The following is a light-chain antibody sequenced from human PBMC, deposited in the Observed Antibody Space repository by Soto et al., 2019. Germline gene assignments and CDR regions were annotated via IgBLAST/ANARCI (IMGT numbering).Light chain of an antibody. J-gene: IGLJ1*01. CDR1: SSVVGGYNY. CDR3: SSYTSSSTLPYV. V-gene: IGLV2-14*01. CDR2: DVS. Sequence: QSALTQPASVSGSPGQSITISCTGTSSVVGGYNYVSWYQQHPGKAPKLMIYDVSNRPSGVSNRFSGSKSGNTASLTISGLQAEDEADYYCSSYTSSSTLPYVFGTGTKLTVL.